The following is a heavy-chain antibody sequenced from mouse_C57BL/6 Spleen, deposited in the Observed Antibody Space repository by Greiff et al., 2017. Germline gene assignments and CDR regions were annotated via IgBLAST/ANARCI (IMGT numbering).Heavy chain of an antibody. Sequence: VQLQQPGAELVRPGASVKLSCKASGYTFTGYWMHWVKQRPGQGLEWIGVIVPSDSYTNYNEKFKGKATLTVDTSSSTAYMKLSSLTSEDSAVYYCAREGNYDGSIHGAMDYWGKGTSVTVSS. CDR2: IVPSDSYT. CDR1: GYTFTGYW. J-gene: IGHJ4*01. CDR3: AREGNYDGSIHGAMDY. V-gene: IGHV1-59*01. D-gene: IGHD1-1*01.